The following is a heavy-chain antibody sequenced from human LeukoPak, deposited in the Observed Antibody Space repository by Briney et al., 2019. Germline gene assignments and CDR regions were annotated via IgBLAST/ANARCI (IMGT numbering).Heavy chain of an antibody. J-gene: IGHJ4*02. Sequence: GGSLRLSCAASGFTFSSYSMNWVRQAPGKGLEWVSSISSSSSYIYYADSVKGRFTISRDNAKNSLYLQMNSLRAEDTAVYYCARDGGIILAVAVPFDYWGQGTLVTVSS. CDR2: ISSSSSYI. D-gene: IGHD6-19*01. CDR3: ARDGGIILAVAVPFDY. V-gene: IGHV3-21*01. CDR1: GFTFSSYS.